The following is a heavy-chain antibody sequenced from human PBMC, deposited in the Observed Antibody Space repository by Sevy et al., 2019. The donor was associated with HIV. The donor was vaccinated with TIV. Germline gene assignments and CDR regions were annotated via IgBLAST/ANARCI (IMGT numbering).Heavy chain of an antibody. CDR1: GFTFSYYW. CDR2: FNSDGSST. D-gene: IGHD6-13*01. V-gene: IGHV3-74*01. Sequence: GGSLRLSCAASGFTFSYYWMHWVRQAPGKGLVWVSCFNSDGSSTSYVDSVKGRFTISRDNAKNRLYLQMNSLRAEDTAVYYWARGNENSRGRAYMDVWGKVTTFTVSS. CDR3: ARGNENSRGRAYMDV. J-gene: IGHJ6*03.